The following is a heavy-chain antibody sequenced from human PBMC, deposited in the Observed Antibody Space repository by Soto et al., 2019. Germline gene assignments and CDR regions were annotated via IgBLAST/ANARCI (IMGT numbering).Heavy chain of an antibody. CDR1: GFTFSNAW. D-gene: IGHD3-9*01. V-gene: IGHV3-15*01. CDR3: TTDHAYYDIVPFDY. Sequence: EVQLVESGGGLVKPGGSLRLSCAASGFTFSNAWMSWVRQAPGKGLEWVGRIKSKTDGGTTDYAAPVKGRFTISRDDSINTLYLQMNSLKTEDTAVYYCTTDHAYYDIVPFDYWGQGTLVTVSS. J-gene: IGHJ4*02. CDR2: IKSKTDGGTT.